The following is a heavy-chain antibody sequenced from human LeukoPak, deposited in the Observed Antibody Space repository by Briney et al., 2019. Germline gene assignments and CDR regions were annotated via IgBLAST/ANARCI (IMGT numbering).Heavy chain of an antibody. V-gene: IGHV3-21*01. D-gene: IGHD3-22*01. J-gene: IGHJ3*02. CDR3: ARDLVTKPYYYDTSGTSHAFDI. Sequence: PLRSLRLSCAASGFAFSRYRMNWVRPATAKGLDWVSSISSSSSYIYYADSVKGRFTTSRDNAKNSLYLQMNSLRAEDTAVYYCARDLVTKPYYYDTSGTSHAFDIWGQGTMVTVSS. CDR1: GFAFSRYR. CDR2: ISSSSSYI.